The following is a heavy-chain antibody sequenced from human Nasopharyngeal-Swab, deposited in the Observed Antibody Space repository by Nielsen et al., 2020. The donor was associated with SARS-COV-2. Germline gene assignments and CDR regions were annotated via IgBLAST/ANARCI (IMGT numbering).Heavy chain of an antibody. J-gene: IGHJ5*02. V-gene: IGHV3-30*19. Sequence: GGSLRLSCAASGFTFSSYGMHWVRQAPGKGLEWAAVIWYDGSNKYYADSVKGRFTISRDNSKNTLYLQMNSLRAEDTAVYYCARDKGYMITFGGVITWGQGTLVTVSS. CDR3: ARDKGYMITFGGVIT. D-gene: IGHD3-16*02. CDR2: IWYDGSNK. CDR1: GFTFSSYG.